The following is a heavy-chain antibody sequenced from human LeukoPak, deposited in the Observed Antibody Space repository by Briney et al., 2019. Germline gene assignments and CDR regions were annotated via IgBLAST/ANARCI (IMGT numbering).Heavy chain of an antibody. Sequence: PGGSLRLSCAASGFTFDDYAMHWVRQAPGKGLEWVSGISWNSGSIGYADSVKGRFTISRDNAKNSLYLQMNSLRAEDTALYYCASGYYDSSIDYWGQGTLVTVSS. J-gene: IGHJ4*02. CDR3: ASGYYDSSIDY. V-gene: IGHV3-9*01. CDR1: GFTFDDYA. CDR2: ISWNSGSI. D-gene: IGHD3-22*01.